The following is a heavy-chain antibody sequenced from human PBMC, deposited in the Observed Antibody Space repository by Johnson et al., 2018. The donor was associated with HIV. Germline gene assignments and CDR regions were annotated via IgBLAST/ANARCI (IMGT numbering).Heavy chain of an antibody. V-gene: IGHV3-7*05. CDR1: GFTFSSYW. CDR2: IKQDGSEK. D-gene: IGHD6-13*01. CDR3: ARGIGSSWPLDAFDI. J-gene: IGHJ3*02. Sequence: VQLVESGGVVVQPGGSLRLSCAASGFTFSSYWMSWVRQAPGKGLEWVANIKQDGSEKYYVDSVKGRFTISSDNAKNSLYLQMNSLRAEDTAVYYCARGIGSSWPLDAFDIWGQGTMVTVSS.